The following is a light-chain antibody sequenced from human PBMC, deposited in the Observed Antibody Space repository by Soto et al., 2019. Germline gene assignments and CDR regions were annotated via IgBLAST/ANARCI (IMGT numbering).Light chain of an antibody. CDR2: GVS. J-gene: IGLJ1*01. CDR3: ISHTISSALQV. V-gene: IGLV2-14*01. CDR1: ISDFVVYNY. Sequence: QSVLAQPASVSGSPGQSITISCTGTISDFVVYNYVSWYQQHPGKAPKLMIYGVSNRPSGVSNRFSGSKSGNTASLTISGLQADDEADYYCISHTISSALQVFGTGTKVTVL.